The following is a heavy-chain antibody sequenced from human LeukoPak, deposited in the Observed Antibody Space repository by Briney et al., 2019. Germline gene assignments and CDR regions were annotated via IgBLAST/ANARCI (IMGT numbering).Heavy chain of an antibody. Sequence: ASVKVSCKASGYTFTGYYMHWVRQAPGQGLEWMGWINPNSGGTNYAQKFQGRATMTRDTSISTAYMELSRLRSDDTAVYYCARVYYYGSGSGIDYYYYGMDVWGQGTTVTVSS. CDR1: GYTFTGYY. J-gene: IGHJ6*02. V-gene: IGHV1-2*02. D-gene: IGHD3-10*01. CDR3: ARVYYYGSGSGIDYYYYGMDV. CDR2: INPNSGGT.